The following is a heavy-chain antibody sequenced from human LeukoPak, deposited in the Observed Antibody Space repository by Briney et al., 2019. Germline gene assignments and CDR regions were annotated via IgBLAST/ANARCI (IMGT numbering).Heavy chain of an antibody. J-gene: IGHJ3*01. Sequence: GGSLRLSCAASGFTFSNYWMSWVRQAPGKGLEWVANIKQDGSEKYYVDSVKGRYTISRDNAKNSLYLQVNSLRAEDTAMYYCARARWRFTMIGPHDAFDVWGQGTMVTVSS. CDR1: GFTFSNYW. D-gene: IGHD3-22*01. V-gene: IGHV3-7*03. CDR3: ARARWRFTMIGPHDAFDV. CDR2: IKQDGSEK.